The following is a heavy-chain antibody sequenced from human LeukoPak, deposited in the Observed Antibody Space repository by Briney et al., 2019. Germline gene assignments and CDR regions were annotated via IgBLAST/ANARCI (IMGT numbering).Heavy chain of an antibody. CDR3: ARDSPASSSWYGWFDP. Sequence: GASVKVSCKASGGTFSSYAISWVRQAPGQGLEWMGGIIPIFGTANYAQKFQGRVTITADKSTSTAYMGLSSLRSEDTAVYYCARDSPASSSWYGWFDPWGQGTLVTVSS. D-gene: IGHD6-13*01. CDR2: IIPIFGTA. CDR1: GGTFSSYA. V-gene: IGHV1-69*06. J-gene: IGHJ5*02.